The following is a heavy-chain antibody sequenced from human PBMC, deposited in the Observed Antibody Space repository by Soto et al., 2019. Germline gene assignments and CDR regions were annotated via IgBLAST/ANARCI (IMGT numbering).Heavy chain of an antibody. D-gene: IGHD3-9*01. CDR3: AREIFDPHYDILTGYFSWFDP. J-gene: IGHJ5*02. CDR2: IYYSGST. V-gene: IGHV4-59*01. CDR1: GGSISSYY. Sequence: SETLSLTCTVSGGSISSYYWSWIRQPPGKGLEWIGYIYYSGSTNYNPSLKSRVTISVDTSKNQFSLKLSSVTAADTAVYYCAREIFDPHYDILTGYFSWFDPWGQGTLVNVSS.